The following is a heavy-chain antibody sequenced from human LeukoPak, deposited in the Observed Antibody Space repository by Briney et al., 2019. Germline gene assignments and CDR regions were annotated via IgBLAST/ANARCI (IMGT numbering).Heavy chain of an antibody. V-gene: IGHV4-34*01. CDR3: ARPGGSYNYWYFDL. CDR2: INHSGST. D-gene: IGHD1-26*01. J-gene: IGHJ2*01. Sequence: SETLSLTCVVYGGSFSGYYWSWIRQPPGKGLEWIGEINHSGSTNYNPSLKSRVTISIDTSKNQFSLKLSSVTAADTAVYYCARPGGSYNYWYFDLWGRGTLVTVSS. CDR1: GGSFSGYY.